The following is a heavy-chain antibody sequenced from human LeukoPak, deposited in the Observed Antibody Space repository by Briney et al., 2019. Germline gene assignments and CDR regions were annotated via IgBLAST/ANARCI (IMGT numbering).Heavy chain of an antibody. V-gene: IGHV3-30-3*01. Sequence: HAGGSLRLSCAASGFTFSSYAMHWVRQAPGKGLEWVAVISYDGSNKYYADSVKGRFTISRDNSKNTLYLQMNSLRAEDTAVYYCARDRVGVQVPAANTNWFDPWGQGTLVTVSS. J-gene: IGHJ5*02. D-gene: IGHD2-2*01. CDR2: ISYDGSNK. CDR1: GFTFSSYA. CDR3: ARDRVGVQVPAANTNWFDP.